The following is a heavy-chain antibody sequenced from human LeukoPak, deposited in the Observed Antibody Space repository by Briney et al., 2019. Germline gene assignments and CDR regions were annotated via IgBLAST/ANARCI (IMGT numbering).Heavy chain of an antibody. CDR3: ARGPGGASYYYYYYMDV. V-gene: IGHV3-21*01. CDR1: GFTFSTYS. Sequence: GGSLRLSCAASGFTFSTYSMNWVRQAPGKGLEWVSSVISTGTYVYYADSVKGRFAISRDNAKNSLYLQMNILSAEDLAVHYCARGPGGASYYYYYYMDVWGKGTTVTVSS. J-gene: IGHJ6*03. CDR2: VISTGTYV. D-gene: IGHD4/OR15-4a*01.